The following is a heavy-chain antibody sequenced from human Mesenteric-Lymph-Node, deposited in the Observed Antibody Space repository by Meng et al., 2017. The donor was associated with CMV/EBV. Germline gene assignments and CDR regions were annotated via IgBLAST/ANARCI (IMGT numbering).Heavy chain of an antibody. J-gene: IGHJ4*02. CDR2: INHSGST. CDR3: ARHQRWLKSEGGFNY. D-gene: IGHD4-23*01. Sequence: QVQLQQWGAGVLKPSASRSPTCAVYGGSFSGYYWSWIRQPPGKGLEWIGEINHSGSTNYNPSLKSRVTISVDTSKNQFSLKLSSVTAADTAVYYCARHQRWLKSEGGFNYWGQGTLVTVSS. V-gene: IGHV4-34*01. CDR1: GGSFSGYY.